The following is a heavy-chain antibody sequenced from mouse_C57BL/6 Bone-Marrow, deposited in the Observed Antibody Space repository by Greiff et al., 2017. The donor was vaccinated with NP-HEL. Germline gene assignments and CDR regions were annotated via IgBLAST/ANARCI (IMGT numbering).Heavy chain of an antibody. CDR1: GYTFTSYG. CDR2: IYPRSGNT. D-gene: IGHD1-1*01. Sequence: VQLQQSGAELARPGASVKLSCKASGYTFTSYGISWVKQRTGQGLEWIGEIYPRSGNTYYNEKFKGKATLTADKSSSTAYMELRSLTSEDSAVYFCARRCITTVVAYFDYWGQGTTLTVSS. CDR3: ARRCITTVVAYFDY. J-gene: IGHJ2*01. V-gene: IGHV1-81*01.